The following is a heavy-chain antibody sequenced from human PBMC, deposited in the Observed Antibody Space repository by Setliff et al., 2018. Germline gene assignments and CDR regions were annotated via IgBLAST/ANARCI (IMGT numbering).Heavy chain of an antibody. V-gene: IGHV4-34*01. CDR2: INHSGST. CDR3: ARRTRLEGIAAAGSGYYFDY. CDR1: GASFSGYY. J-gene: IGHJ4*02. D-gene: IGHD6-13*01. Sequence: SETLSLTCTVSGASFSGYYWSWIRQSPGKGLEWIGEINHSGSTNYNPSLKSRVTISVDTSKNQFSLKLSSVTAADTAVYYCARRTRLEGIAAAGSGYYFDYWGQGTLVTVSS.